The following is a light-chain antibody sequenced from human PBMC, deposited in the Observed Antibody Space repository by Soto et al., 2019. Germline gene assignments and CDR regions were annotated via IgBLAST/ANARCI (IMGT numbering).Light chain of an antibody. CDR1: QSVSSSY. CDR2: GAS. V-gene: IGKV3-20*01. CDR3: QQFGSSPLFT. J-gene: IGKJ3*01. Sequence: EIVLTQSPGTLSLCPGERATLSCRASQSVSSSYLAWYQQKPGQAPRLLIYGASSRATGIPDRFSGSGSGTDFTLTISRLEPEDVAVYYCQQFGSSPLFTFGRGTKVDVK.